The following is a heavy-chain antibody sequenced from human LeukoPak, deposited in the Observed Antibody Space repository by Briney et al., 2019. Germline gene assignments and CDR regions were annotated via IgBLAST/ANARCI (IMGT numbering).Heavy chain of an antibody. CDR1: GYTFTSYG. D-gene: IGHD1-26*01. Sequence: ASVKVSCKASGYTFTSYGISWVRQAPGKGLEWMGGFDPEDGETIYAQKFQGRVTMTEDTSTDTAYMELSSLRSEDTAVYYCARGVGAIDYWGQGTLVTVSS. J-gene: IGHJ4*02. CDR3: ARGVGAIDY. V-gene: IGHV1-24*01. CDR2: FDPEDGET.